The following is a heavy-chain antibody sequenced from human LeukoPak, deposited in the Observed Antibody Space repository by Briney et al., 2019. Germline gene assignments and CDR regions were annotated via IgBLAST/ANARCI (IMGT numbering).Heavy chain of an antibody. CDR3: VTDRDPVTTTPERFDP. V-gene: IGHV1-69-2*01. J-gene: IGHJ5*02. D-gene: IGHD3-22*01. CDR2: VDPEDNEI. CDR1: GYSFRDYY. Sequence: ATVKISCKASGYSFRDYYIHWVRQAPGKGLEWMGRVDPEDNEIIYAEKFQGRVTITADTSTDTGYMEMSRLSSDDTAVHYCVTDRDPVTTTPERFDPWGQGTLVTVSS.